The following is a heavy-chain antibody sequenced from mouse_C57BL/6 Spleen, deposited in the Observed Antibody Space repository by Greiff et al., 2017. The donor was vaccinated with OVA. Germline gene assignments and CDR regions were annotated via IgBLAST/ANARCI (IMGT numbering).Heavy chain of an antibody. CDR3: ARGGITTVVATGYFDV. J-gene: IGHJ1*03. CDR1: GYTFTSYW. D-gene: IGHD1-1*01. CDR2: INPSNGGT. V-gene: IGHV1-53*01. Sequence: VQLQQPGTELVKPGASVKLSCKASGYTFTSYWMHWVKQRPGQGLEWIGNINPSNGGTNYNEKFKSKATLTVDKSSSTAYMQLSSLTSEDSAVYYCARGGITTVVATGYFDVWGTGTTVTVSS.